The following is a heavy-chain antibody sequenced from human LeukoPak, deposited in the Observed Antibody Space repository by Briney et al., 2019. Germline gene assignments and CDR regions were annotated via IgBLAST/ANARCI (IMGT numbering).Heavy chain of an antibody. Sequence: GVSLRLSCVASRFTLSSYWMNWVRHAPGKGLVWVARTNYDGSHIDYADSVKGRFIISRDNAKNTLYLQMNSLRAEDTAVYYCARRENRIDAFDIWGQGTMVTVSS. CDR3: ARRENRIDAFDI. V-gene: IGHV3-74*01. D-gene: IGHD2/OR15-2a*01. CDR2: TNYDGSHI. CDR1: RFTLSSYW. J-gene: IGHJ3*02.